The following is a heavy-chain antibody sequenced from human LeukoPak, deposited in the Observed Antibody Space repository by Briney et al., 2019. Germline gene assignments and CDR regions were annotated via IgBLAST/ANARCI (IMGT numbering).Heavy chain of an antibody. CDR2: IYTSGST. J-gene: IGHJ5*02. CDR1: GVLISSYY. D-gene: IGHD3-10*01. CDR3: ARGIRLGYGSGRDGFDP. Sequence: SETLSLTCTVSGVLISSYYWSWVRQPAGKGLEWVGRIYTSGSTNYNPSLKSRVTMSVDTSKNQFSLKLNSVTAADTAVYYCARGIRLGYGSGRDGFDPWGQGTLVTVSS. V-gene: IGHV4-4*07.